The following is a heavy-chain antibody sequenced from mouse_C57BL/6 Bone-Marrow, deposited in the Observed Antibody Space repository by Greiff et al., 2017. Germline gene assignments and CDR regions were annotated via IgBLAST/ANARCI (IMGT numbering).Heavy chain of an antibody. CDR3: ARGAPYYYGSSYHK. CDR2: INPSNGGT. J-gene: IGHJ2*01. D-gene: IGHD1-1*01. V-gene: IGHV1-53*01. CDR1: AYTFPSSW. Sequence: QVQLQQPGTELVKPGASVKLSSQASAYTFPSSWTHWVKQRPGQGLEWIGNINPSNGGTNYNEKFKSKATLTVDKSSSTAYMQLSSLTSEDSAVYYCARGAPYYYGSSYHKWRQGATLTV.